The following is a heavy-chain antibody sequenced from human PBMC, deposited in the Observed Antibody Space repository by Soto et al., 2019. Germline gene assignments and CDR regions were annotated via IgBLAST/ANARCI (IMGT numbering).Heavy chain of an antibody. CDR3: ARVNYYGSGSYPAIYGMDV. D-gene: IGHD3-10*01. V-gene: IGHV4-34*01. CDR2: INHSGST. J-gene: IGHJ6*02. CDR1: CWPFTVYY. Sequence: WETLSLTFELYCWPFTVYYWRWIRQPPGKGLEWIGEINHSGSTNYNPSLKSRVTISVDTSKNQFSLKLSSVTAADTAVYYCARVNYYGSGSYPAIYGMDVWGQGTTVS.